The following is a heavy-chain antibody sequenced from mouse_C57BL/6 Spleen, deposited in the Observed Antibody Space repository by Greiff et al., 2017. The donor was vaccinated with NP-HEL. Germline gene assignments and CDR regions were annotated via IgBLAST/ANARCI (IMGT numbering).Heavy chain of an antibody. J-gene: IGHJ1*03. D-gene: IGHD4-1*01. V-gene: IGHV1-53*01. CDR2: INPSNGGT. CDR1: GYTFTSYW. Sequence: VQLQQPGTELVKPGASVKLSCKASGYTFTSYWMHWVKQSPGQGLEWIGNINPSNGGTNYNEKFKSKATLTVDKSSSTAYMQLSSLTSEDSAVYYCARKETGTRYFDVWGTGTTVTVSS. CDR3: ARKETGTRYFDV.